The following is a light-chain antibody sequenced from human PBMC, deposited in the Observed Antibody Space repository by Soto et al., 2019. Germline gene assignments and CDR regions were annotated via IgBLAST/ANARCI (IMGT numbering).Light chain of an antibody. CDR2: GAS. Sequence: VMTQAPATLTVSPGARPTLSCRASQTINNNVAWYQLKDGQVPRLLIYGASTRATDVPARFSGSGSGTEFTLTISSLQSEEFAEYHCKQYNNWPQTFGQGTKVDIK. V-gene: IGKV3-15*01. CDR3: KQYNNWPQT. CDR1: QTINNN. J-gene: IGKJ1*01.